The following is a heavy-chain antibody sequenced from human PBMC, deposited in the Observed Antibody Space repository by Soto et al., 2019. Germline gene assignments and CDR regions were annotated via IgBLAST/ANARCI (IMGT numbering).Heavy chain of an antibody. J-gene: IGHJ4*02. CDR1: GYTFTSYA. CDR3: ARSRYSSGWYYFYY. Sequence: ASVKVSCKASGYTFTSYATHWVRQAPGQRLGWMGWINAGNGNTKYSQKFQGRVTITRDTSASTAYMELSSLRSEDTAVYYCARSRYSSGWYYFYYWGQGTLVTVSS. V-gene: IGHV1-3*01. CDR2: INAGNGNT. D-gene: IGHD6-19*01.